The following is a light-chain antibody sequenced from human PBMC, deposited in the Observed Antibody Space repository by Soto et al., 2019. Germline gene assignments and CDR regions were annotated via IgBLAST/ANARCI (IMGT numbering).Light chain of an antibody. CDR3: QQYKSWPPIT. CDR1: QSVPSR. J-gene: IGKJ5*01. Sequence: EIVLTQSPATLSVSPGEDVTLSCLASQSVPSRIAWYQQKPGQAPSLLIYGASTGATGVPDRFSGTGSGTEFTLTISSLKSEDYAVYYCQQYKSWPPITFGQGTRLEIK. CDR2: GAS. V-gene: IGKV3-15*01.